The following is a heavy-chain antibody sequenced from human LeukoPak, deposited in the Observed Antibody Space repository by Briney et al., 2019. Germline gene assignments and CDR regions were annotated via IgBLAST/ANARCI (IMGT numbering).Heavy chain of an antibody. J-gene: IGHJ4*02. CDR3: AKARFLEWLLLNY. CDR2: ISGSGGST. V-gene: IGHV3-23*01. Sequence: GGSLRLSCAASGFTFSSYAMSWVRQAPGKGLERVSAISGSGGSTYYADSVKGRFTISRDNSKNTLYLQMNSLRAEDTAVYYCAKARFLEWLLLNYWGQGTLVTVSS. CDR1: GFTFSSYA. D-gene: IGHD3-3*01.